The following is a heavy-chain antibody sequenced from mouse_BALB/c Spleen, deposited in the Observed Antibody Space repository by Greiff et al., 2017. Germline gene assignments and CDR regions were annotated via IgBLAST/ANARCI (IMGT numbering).Heavy chain of an antibody. Sequence: EVKLVESGGGLVKPGGSLKLSCAASGFTFSSYAMSWVRQSPEKRLEWVAEISSGGSYTYYPDTVTGRFTISRDNAKNTLYLEMSSLRSEDTAMYYCAINWHYAMDYWGQGTSVTVSS. CDR1: GFTFSSYA. CDR3: AINWHYAMDY. J-gene: IGHJ4*01. D-gene: IGHD4-1*01. V-gene: IGHV5-9-4*01. CDR2: ISSGGSYT.